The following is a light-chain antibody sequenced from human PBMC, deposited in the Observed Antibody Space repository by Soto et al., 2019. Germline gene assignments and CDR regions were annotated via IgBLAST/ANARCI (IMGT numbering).Light chain of an antibody. CDR3: SSYAGSNTPYV. V-gene: IGLV2-8*01. CDR1: SSDVGGYNY. Sequence: LTPPPSSSGSPGQSVTISCTGTSSDVGGYNYVSWYQQHPGKAPKLMIYEVSKRPSGVPDRFSGSKSGNTASLTVSGLQAEDEADYYCSSYAGSNTPYVFGTGTKVTVL. CDR2: EVS. J-gene: IGLJ1*01.